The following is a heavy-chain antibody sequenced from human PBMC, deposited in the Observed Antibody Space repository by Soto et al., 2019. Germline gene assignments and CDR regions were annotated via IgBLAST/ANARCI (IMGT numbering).Heavy chain of an antibody. CDR2: IYPGDSDT. J-gene: IGHJ6*02. CDR3: ARQNQLPMGSIYDYYGMDV. V-gene: IGHV5-51*01. D-gene: IGHD2-2*01. CDR1: GYSFTSYW. Sequence: GESLKISCKGSGYSFTSYWIGWVRQMPGKGLEWMGIIYPGDSDTRYGPSFQGQVTISADKSISTAYLQWSSLKASDTAMYYCARQNQLPMGSIYDYYGMDVWGQGTTVTVSS.